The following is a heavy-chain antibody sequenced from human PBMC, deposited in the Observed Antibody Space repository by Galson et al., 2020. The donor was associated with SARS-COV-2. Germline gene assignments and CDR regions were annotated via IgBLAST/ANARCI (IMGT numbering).Heavy chain of an antibody. CDR2: IYWDDDK. CDR1: GFSLSTERMS. J-gene: IGHJ1*01. CDR3: AHSRVGPGYCPGTSCNDEYFQH. D-gene: IGHD2-2*01. V-gene: IGHV2-5*02. Sequence: VSGPTLVKPTQTLTLTCTFSGFSLSTERMSVGWIRQPPGKALEWLALIYWDDDKRFSPSLKSRLTITKDTSKNQVVLIMTNMDPVDTATYYCAHSRVGPGYCPGTSCNDEYFQHWGQGTLVTVSS.